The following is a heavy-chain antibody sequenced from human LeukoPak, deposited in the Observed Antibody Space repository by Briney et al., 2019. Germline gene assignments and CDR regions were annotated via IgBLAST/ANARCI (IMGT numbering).Heavy chain of an antibody. V-gene: IGHV4-39*01. CDR3: ARLGSSSGYYGPYNWFDP. Sequence: SETLSLTCTVSGGSISSSSYYWGWIRQPPGQGLEWIGSIYYSGSTYYNPSLKSRVTISVDTSKNQFSLKLSSVTAADTAVYYCARLGSSSGYYGPYNWFDPWGQGTLVTVSS. CDR2: IYYSGST. J-gene: IGHJ5*02. D-gene: IGHD3-22*01. CDR1: GGSISSSSYY.